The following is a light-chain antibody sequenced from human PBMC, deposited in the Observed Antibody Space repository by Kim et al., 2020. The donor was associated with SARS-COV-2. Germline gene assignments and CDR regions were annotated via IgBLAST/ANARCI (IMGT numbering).Light chain of an antibody. J-gene: IGKJ3*01. CDR2: DAT. CDR1: QGISSY. V-gene: IGKV1-9*01. CDR3: QQLNSFPPV. Sequence: ASVGDRVTITCRASQGISSYLAWYQQIPGKAPNRLIYDATTLQSGVPSRFSGGGSGTDFTLTISSLQPEDFATYYCQQLNSFPPVFGPGTKVDIK.